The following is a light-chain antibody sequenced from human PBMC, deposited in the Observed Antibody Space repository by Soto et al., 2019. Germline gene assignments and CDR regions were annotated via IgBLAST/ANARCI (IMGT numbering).Light chain of an antibody. CDR3: ASWDDTLNGVL. CDR1: YANVGSHT. CDR2: DNN. Sequence: QSVLTQPPSASGTPGQRVTISCSGSYANVGSHTVNWYQLLPGSAPKLLMYDNNERPSGVPDRFSGSKSGISASLAISGLQSEDEADYYCASWDDTLNGVLFGGGTKLTVL. V-gene: IGLV1-44*01. J-gene: IGLJ2*01.